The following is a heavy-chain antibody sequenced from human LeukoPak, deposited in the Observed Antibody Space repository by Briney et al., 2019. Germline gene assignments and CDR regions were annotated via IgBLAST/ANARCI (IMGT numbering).Heavy chain of an antibody. V-gene: IGHV1-46*01. D-gene: IGHD3-22*01. J-gene: IGHJ4*02. CDR3: ARENYYDGSGSPSASAPVDH. Sequence: ASVKVSCKASGYTFTSYYMHWVRQAPGQGLERMGIINPSGGSTSYAQKFQGRVTMTRDTSTSTVYMELSSLRSEDTAVYYCARENYYDGSGSPSASAPVDHWGQGTLVTVSS. CDR1: GYTFTSYY. CDR2: INPSGGST.